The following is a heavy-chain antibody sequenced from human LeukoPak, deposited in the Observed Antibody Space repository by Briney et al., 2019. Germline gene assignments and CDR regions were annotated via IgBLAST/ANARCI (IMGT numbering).Heavy chain of an antibody. CDR3: ARDRTHKDPHRTAQGWYFDL. V-gene: IGHV4-31*03. CDR2: IYYSGST. J-gene: IGHJ2*01. D-gene: IGHD5-18*01. CDR1: GGSISSGGYY. Sequence: KPSETLSLTCTVSGGSISSGGYYWSWIRQHPGKGLEWIGYIYYSGSTYYNPSLKSRVTISVDTSKNQFSLKLSSVTAADTAVYYCARDRTHKDPHRTAQGWYFDLWGRGTLVTVSS.